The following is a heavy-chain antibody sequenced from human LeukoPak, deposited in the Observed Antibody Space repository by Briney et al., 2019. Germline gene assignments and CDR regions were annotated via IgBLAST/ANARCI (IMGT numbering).Heavy chain of an antibody. CDR2: ISNSGST. V-gene: IGHV4-61*03. CDR3: ARGVGVIIS. CDR1: GGSVTSGSYY. D-gene: IGHD1-26*01. J-gene: IGHJ5*02. Sequence: SETLSLTCTVSGGSVTSGSYYWSWIRQPPGKGLEWIGYISNSGSTKYNPSLKSRVTISVDTSKNHFSLKLSSVTAADTAVYYCARGVGVIISWGQGTLVTVSS.